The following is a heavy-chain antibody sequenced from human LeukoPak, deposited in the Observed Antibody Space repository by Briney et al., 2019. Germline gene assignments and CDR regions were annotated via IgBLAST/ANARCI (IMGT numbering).Heavy chain of an antibody. J-gene: IGHJ6*03. Sequence: GGSLRLSCAASGFTFNTYTMNWVRQAPGKGLEWVSSISSGSGSMFYIDSVRGRFTISRDNARNSLYLQMNSLRAEDTAVYYCARDGQLWLGYYYYYYMDVWGKGTTVTVSS. CDR2: ISSGSGSM. V-gene: IGHV3-21*01. CDR1: GFTFNTYT. D-gene: IGHD5-18*01. CDR3: ARDGQLWLGYYYYYYMDV.